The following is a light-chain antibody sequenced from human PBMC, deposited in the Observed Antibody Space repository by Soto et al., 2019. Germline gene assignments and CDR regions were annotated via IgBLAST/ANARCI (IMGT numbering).Light chain of an antibody. J-gene: IGKJ5*01. Sequence: EIVMTQSPATLCVSPGETATLSCSASQSVSSNLAWYQQKPGQAPRLLIYDASTRATVIPARFSGSGSGTEFTLTISSLQSEDFAVYYCQQYNDWPPITFGQGTRLEIK. V-gene: IGKV3-15*01. CDR1: QSVSSN. CDR2: DAS. CDR3: QQYNDWPPIT.